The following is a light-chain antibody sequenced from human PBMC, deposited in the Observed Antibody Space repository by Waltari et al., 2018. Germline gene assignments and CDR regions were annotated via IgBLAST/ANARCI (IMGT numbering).Light chain of an antibody. V-gene: IGKV1-5*03. Sequence: DIQMTQAPSTLSASVGDRVTITCRASQSIPRWLAWYQKKPGRAPKLLIYKASSLESGVPSRFSGGGSGTEFTLTISSLQPDDFATYYCQHYDSYSATFGRGTKVEIK. J-gene: IGKJ4*02. CDR1: QSIPRW. CDR2: KAS. CDR3: QHYDSYSAT.